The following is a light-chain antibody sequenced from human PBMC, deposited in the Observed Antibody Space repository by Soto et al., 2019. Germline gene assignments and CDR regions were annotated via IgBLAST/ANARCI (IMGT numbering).Light chain of an antibody. CDR1: QSVSSSF. CDR2: VAS. V-gene: IGKV3-20*01. Sequence: EIVLTQSPGTLSLSPGERATLSCRASQSVSSSFLAWYQQKPGQAPRLLIYVASIRATGIPDRFSGSGSGTDFTLTISRVEPEDFAVYYCQQYGSSPWTFGQGTKVEIK. CDR3: QQYGSSPWT. J-gene: IGKJ1*01.